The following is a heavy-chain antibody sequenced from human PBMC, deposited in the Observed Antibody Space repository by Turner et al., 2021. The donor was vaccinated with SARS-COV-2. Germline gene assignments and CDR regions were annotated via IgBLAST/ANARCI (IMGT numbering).Heavy chain of an antibody. Sequence: QVQLVQSGAEVKKPGSSVKVSCKASGGTFSSYAINWVRQAPGQELEWMGRIIPILGIANYAQKFQGRVTITADKSTSTAYMELSSLRSEDTAVYYCARAKFYYYDSSGYQYYFDYWGQGTLVTVSS. CDR3: ARAKFYYYDSSGYQYYFDY. V-gene: IGHV1-69*04. CDR1: GGTFSSYA. J-gene: IGHJ4*02. CDR2: IIPILGIA. D-gene: IGHD3-22*01.